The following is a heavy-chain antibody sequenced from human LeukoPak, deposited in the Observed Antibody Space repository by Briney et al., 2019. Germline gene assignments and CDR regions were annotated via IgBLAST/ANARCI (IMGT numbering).Heavy chain of an antibody. Sequence: ASVKVSCKASGYTFTGYYMHWVRQAPGQGLEWMGWINPNSGGTNYAQKFQGRVTMTRDTSISTAYMELSRLRSDDTAVYYCARWARRVLAATNNWFDPWGQGTLVTVSS. V-gene: IGHV1-2*02. J-gene: IGHJ5*02. CDR3: ARWARRVLAATNNWFDP. CDR2: INPNSGGT. CDR1: GYTFTGYY. D-gene: IGHD2-15*01.